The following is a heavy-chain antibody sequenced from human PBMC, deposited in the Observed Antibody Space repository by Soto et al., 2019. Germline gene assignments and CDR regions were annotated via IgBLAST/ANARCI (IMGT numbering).Heavy chain of an antibody. CDR1: GGSISNSNYY. D-gene: IGHD5-12*01. Sequence: QLQLQESGPGLVKPSETLSLTCTVSGGSISNSNYYWGWIRQPPGKGLEWIASLYYSGSTYYNPSLKTLGSIYVDSSKNQFSLKLSSVTAAATAVYYCARPDVYGGYYVHFDYWGQGTLVTVSS. CDR3: ARPDVYGGYYVHFDY. CDR2: LYYSGST. V-gene: IGHV4-39*01. J-gene: IGHJ4*02.